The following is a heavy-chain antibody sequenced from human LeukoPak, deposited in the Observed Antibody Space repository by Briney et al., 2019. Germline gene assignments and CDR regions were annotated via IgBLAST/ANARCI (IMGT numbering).Heavy chain of an antibody. CDR3: ARGADYIGVVIPFDY. CDR2: IYTSGST. J-gene: IGHJ4*02. CDR1: GGSISSGSYY. D-gene: IGHD3-3*01. Sequence: SQTLSLTCTVSGGSISSGSYYWSWIRQPAGKGLEWIGRIYTSGSTNYNPSLKSRVTISVDTSKNQFSLKLSSVTAADTAVYYCARGADYIGVVIPFDYWGQGTLVTVSS. V-gene: IGHV4-61*02.